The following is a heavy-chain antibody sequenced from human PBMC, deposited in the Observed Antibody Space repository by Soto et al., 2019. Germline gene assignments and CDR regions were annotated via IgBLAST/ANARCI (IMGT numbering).Heavy chain of an antibody. CDR2: ISTYNGDT. CDR3: ARAGAAPSYCYGMDV. J-gene: IGHJ6*02. V-gene: IGHV1-18*01. D-gene: IGHD2-15*01. Sequence: QVQLVQSGAEVRKPGASVKVSCKASGYTFSTSGMSWLRQPPGQGLEWMGWISTYNGDTNDEPKFQDRVTMTSDTSTRTVYVELRRLRSADTDGDYCARAGAAPSYCYGMDVWGQGTRVTVSS. CDR1: GYTFSTSG.